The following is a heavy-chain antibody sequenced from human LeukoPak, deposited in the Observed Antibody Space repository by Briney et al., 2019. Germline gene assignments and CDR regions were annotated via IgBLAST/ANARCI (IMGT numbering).Heavy chain of an antibody. CDR2: ISSSSSYI. J-gene: IGHJ4*02. V-gene: IGHV3-21*01. Sequence: GGSLRLSCAASGFTFSSYTMNWVRQAPGKGLEWVSSISSSSSYIYYADSVKGRFTISRDNAKNSLYLQMNSLRVEDTAVYYCARGFDYYDSSGYYYFDYWGQGTLVTVSS. CDR3: ARGFDYYDSSGYYYFDY. D-gene: IGHD3-22*01. CDR1: GFTFSSYT.